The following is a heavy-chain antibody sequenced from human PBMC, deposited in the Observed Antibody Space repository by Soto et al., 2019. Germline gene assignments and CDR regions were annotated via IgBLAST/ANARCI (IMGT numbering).Heavy chain of an antibody. CDR1: GFTFSSYG. V-gene: IGHV3-33*01. CDR2: IWYDGSNK. CDR3: ARDGRYRCGGSGIY. J-gene: IGHJ4*02. Sequence: QVQLVESGGGVVQPGRSLRLSCAAPGFTFSSYGMHWVRQAPGKGLEWVAVIWYDGSNKYYADSVKGRITISRDNSKNTLYLQMNSLRAEDTAVYYCARDGRYRCGGSGIYWGQGTLVTVSS. D-gene: IGHD3-10*01.